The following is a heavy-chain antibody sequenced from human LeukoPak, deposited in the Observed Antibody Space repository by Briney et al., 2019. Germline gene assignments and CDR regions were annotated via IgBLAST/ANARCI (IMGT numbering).Heavy chain of an antibody. CDR2: IKQDGSET. D-gene: IGHD6-13*01. Sequence: GGSLRLSCAASGFTFTTYWMTWVRQAPGKGLEWVANIKQDGSETYYVDSVKGRFTISRDNARNSLYLQMNSLRAEDTAVYYCARDSGGRVYNYWGQGTLVTVSS. J-gene: IGHJ4*02. CDR3: ARDSGGRVYNY. CDR1: GFTFTTYW. V-gene: IGHV3-7*03.